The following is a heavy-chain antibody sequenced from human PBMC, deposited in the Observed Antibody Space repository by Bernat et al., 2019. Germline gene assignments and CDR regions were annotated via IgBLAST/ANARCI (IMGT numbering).Heavy chain of an antibody. CDR3: ARKYRSGWYELDY. CDR1: VSSGGYY. V-gene: IGHV4-61*08. J-gene: IGHJ4*01. D-gene: IGHD6-19*01. Sequence: VSSGGYYWSLILQPPGNALEWIGYIYYSGSTNYNPSLKSRVTISVDTSKNQFSLKLSSVNAADTGVYYFARKYRSGWYELDYWC. CDR2: IYYSGST.